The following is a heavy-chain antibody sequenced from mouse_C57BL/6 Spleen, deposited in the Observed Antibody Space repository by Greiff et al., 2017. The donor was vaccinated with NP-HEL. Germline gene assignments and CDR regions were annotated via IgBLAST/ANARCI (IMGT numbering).Heavy chain of an antibody. D-gene: IGHD1-1*01. Sequence: VQLQQSGAELVKPGASVKLSCKASGYTFTEYTIHWVKQRSGQGLEWIGWFYPGSGSIKYNEKFKDKATLTADKSSRTVYMELSRLTSEDSAVYFCARHGGAALSIYYYGSSNWYFDVWGTGTTVTVSS. CDR1: GYTFTEYT. V-gene: IGHV1-62-2*01. J-gene: IGHJ1*03. CDR2: FYPGSGSI. CDR3: ARHGGAALSIYYYGSSNWYFDV.